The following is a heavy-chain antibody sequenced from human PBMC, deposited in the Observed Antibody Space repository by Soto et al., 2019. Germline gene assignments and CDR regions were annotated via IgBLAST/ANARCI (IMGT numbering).Heavy chain of an antibody. V-gene: IGHV3-23*01. CDR1: GFTFSDYA. CDR3: SKVIVVMVIAMDFSGDSCSYPFDH. J-gene: IGHJ4*02. D-gene: IGHD2-15*01. CDR2: ISGSCGRGTT. Sequence: EVQLLESGGGLVQPGRSLRLSCAGSGFTFSDYAMSWVRQAPGKGLEWVSAISGSCGRGTTYYADSVKGRFTISRDNSKNNLYLQMNSLKTEDTSVYYCSKVIVVMVIAMDFSGDSCSYPFDHWGQGTLVTVSS.